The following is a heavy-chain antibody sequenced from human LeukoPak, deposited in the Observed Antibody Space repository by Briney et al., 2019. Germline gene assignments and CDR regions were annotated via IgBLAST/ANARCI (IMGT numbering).Heavy chain of an antibody. V-gene: IGHV1-2*06. CDR1: GYTFTGYY. CDR2: INPNSAGT. D-gene: IGHD4-17*01. Sequence: ASVKVSCKASGYTFTGYYMHWVRQAPGQGLEWMGRINPNSAGTNYAQKFQGRVTMTRYTSISTAYMELSRLRSDDTAVYYCARDGETNDYGDYPFDYWGQGTLVTVSS. CDR3: ARDGETNDYGDYPFDY. J-gene: IGHJ4*02.